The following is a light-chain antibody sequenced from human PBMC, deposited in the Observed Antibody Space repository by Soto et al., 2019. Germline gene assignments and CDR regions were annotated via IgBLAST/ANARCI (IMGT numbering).Light chain of an antibody. J-gene: IGKJ4*01. CDR1: QSVTSTY. CDR2: GAS. V-gene: IGKV3-20*01. Sequence: EIVLTQSPGTLSLSPGERATLSCRASQSVTSTYLAWYQQKPGQAPSLLIYGASSRAAGIPDRFSGSGSGTDFTLTISSLEPEDFAVYYCQQYGTSPLTFGGGTKVEIK. CDR3: QQYGTSPLT.